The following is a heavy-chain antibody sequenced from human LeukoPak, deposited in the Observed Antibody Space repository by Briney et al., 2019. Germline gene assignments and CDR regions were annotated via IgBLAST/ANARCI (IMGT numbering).Heavy chain of an antibody. CDR2: ISSSGSTI. CDR1: GFTFSDYY. D-gene: IGHD6-19*01. J-gene: IGHJ3*02. V-gene: IGHV3-11*04. Sequence: GGSLRLSCAASGFTFSDYYMSWIRQAPGKGLEWVSYISSSGSTIYYADSVKGRFTISRDNTKNSLYLQMNSLRAEDTAVYYCARDMIIIVSGWSHDAFDIWGQGTMVTVSS. CDR3: ARDMIIIVSGWSHDAFDI.